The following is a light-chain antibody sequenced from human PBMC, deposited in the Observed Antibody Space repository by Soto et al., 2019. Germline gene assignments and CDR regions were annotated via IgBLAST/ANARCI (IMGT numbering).Light chain of an antibody. CDR3: QQYNTYST. V-gene: IGKV1-5*03. Sequence: DIQMTQSPSSVSASIGDTVTITCRASQDINVYLNWYQQKPGKAPKLLIYKASSLESGVPSRFSGSGSGTEFTLTISSLQPDDFATYYCQQYNTYSTFGRGTKVEIK. CDR2: KAS. J-gene: IGKJ1*01. CDR1: QDINVY.